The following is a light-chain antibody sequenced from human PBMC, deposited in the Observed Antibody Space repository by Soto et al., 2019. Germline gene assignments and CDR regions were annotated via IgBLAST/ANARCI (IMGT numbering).Light chain of an antibody. CDR2: LGS. Sequence: DIVMTQSPLSLPVTPGEPASISCRSSQSLLHSNGYNYLDWYLQKPGQSPQLLIYLGSNRASGAADRFSGSGAGTDVTLNIRRVDAEDVVFYYGIQSLQTPLTFGGGTQVAIK. CDR3: IQSLQTPLT. CDR1: QSLLHSNGYNY. V-gene: IGKV2-28*01. J-gene: IGKJ4*01.